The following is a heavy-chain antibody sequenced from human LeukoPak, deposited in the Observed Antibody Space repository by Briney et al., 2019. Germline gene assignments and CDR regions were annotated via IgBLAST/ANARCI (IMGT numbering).Heavy chain of an antibody. CDR2: IYWNDDK. CDR3: AHSHPAIITAVNRYFDY. D-gene: IGHD3-10*01. J-gene: IGHJ4*02. Sequence: ESGPTLVKPTQTLTLTCTFSGFSPSTSGVGVGWIRQPPGKALECLALIYWNDDKRYSPSLKSRLTITKDTSKNQVVLAMTNVDPVDTGTYYCAHSHPAIITAVNRYFDYWGQGTLVTVSS. V-gene: IGHV2-5*01. CDR1: GFSPSTSGVG.